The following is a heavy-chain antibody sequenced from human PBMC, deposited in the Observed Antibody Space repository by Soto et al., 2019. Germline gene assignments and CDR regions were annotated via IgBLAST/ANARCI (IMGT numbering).Heavy chain of an antibody. J-gene: IGHJ6*02. D-gene: IGHD2-2*01. CDR3: AKGQLCTTTSCYFYYYGMDV. CDR2: INTDGSST. Sequence: GGSLRLSCAASGFTFSTYWMHWVRQAPGKGLVWVSRINTDGSSTTYADSVKGRFTISRDNSKNTVYLQMNSLRGEDTAVYYCAKGQLCTTTSCYFYYYGMDVWGQGTTVTVSS. V-gene: IGHV3-74*01. CDR1: GFTFSTYW.